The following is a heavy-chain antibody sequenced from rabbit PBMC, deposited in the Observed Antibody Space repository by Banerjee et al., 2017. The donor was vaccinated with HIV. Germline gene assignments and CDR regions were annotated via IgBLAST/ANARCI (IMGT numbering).Heavy chain of an antibody. CDR1: GFSFSNKYV. CDR3: ARDLAGAIGWNFNL. V-gene: IGHV1S45*01. CDR2: IGTGSGST. D-gene: IGHD4-1*01. J-gene: IGHJ4*01. Sequence: QEQLEESGGGLGQHEGSLTLTCTASGFSFSNKYVMCWVRQAPGKGLEWIGCIGTGSGSTYYASWAKGRFTISKTSSTTVTLQMTSLTAADTATYFCARDLAGAIGWNFNLWGPGTLVTVS.